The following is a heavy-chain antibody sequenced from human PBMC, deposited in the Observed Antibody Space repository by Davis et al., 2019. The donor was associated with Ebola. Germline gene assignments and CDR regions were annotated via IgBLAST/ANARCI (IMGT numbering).Heavy chain of an antibody. V-gene: IGHV4-59*12. CDR1: GGSFSEYI. CDR3: ARAMVTMVSFAFDI. J-gene: IGHJ3*02. CDR2: IFYSGTT. D-gene: IGHD3-10*01. Sequence: SETLSLTCAVYGGSFSEYIWTWIRQPPGKGLEWIGFIFYSGTTYYNPSLKSRVTMSVDTSKNQFSLKLSSVTAADTAVYYCARAMVTMVSFAFDIWGPGTVVTVSS.